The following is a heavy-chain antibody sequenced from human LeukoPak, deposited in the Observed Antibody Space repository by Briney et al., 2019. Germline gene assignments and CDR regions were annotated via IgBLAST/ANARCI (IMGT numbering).Heavy chain of an antibody. CDR2: IRSKVYGGTT. V-gene: IGHV3-49*03. Sequence: GGSLRLSCTASGFTFGDHAMSWFRQAPGKGLGWVGFIRSKVYGGTTEYAASVKGRFTISRDDSKSIAYLQMNSLKTEDTAVYYCVRYSGDADYWGQGTLVTVSS. CDR1: GFTFGDHA. J-gene: IGHJ4*02. D-gene: IGHD5-12*01. CDR3: VRYSGDADY.